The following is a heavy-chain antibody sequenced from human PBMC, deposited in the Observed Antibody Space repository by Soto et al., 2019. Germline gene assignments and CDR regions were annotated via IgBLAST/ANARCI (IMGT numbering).Heavy chain of an antibody. CDR1: GDSVSSNSAA. CDR2: TYYRSKWYN. D-gene: IGHD2-8*01. Sequence: PSQTLSLTCAISGDSVSSNSAAWNWIRQSPSRGLEWLGRTYYRSKWYNDYAVSVKSRITINPDTSKNQFSLQLNSVTPEDTAVYYCARDPQGDTVLMAPIYGMDVWGQGTTVTVSS. CDR3: ARDPQGDTVLMAPIYGMDV. J-gene: IGHJ6*02. V-gene: IGHV6-1*01.